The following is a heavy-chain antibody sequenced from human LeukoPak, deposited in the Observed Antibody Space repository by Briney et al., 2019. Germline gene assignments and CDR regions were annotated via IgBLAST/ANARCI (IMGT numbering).Heavy chain of an antibody. CDR3: GRGIDY. J-gene: IGHJ4*02. Sequence: KPSETLSLTCAVYGGSFSGYYWSWIRQPPGKGLEWIGEINHSGSTNYNPSLKSRVTISVDTSKNQFSLKLSSVTAADTAVYYCGRGIDYWGQGTLVTVSS. CDR1: GGSFSGYY. V-gene: IGHV4-34*01. CDR2: INHSGST.